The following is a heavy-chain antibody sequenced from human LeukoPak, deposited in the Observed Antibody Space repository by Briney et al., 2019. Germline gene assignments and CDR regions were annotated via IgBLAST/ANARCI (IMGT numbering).Heavy chain of an antibody. CDR3: AREERKMTTLWFDP. J-gene: IGHJ5*02. Sequence: ASVNVSCKASRYTFTRYYMHWVRQAPGQGLEWMGIIDPSGGSTSYAQNFQGRVTITADKSTSTAYMELSSLRSEDTAVYYCAREERKMTTLWFDPWGQGTLVTVSS. CDR2: IDPSGGST. CDR1: RYTFTRYY. V-gene: IGHV1-46*01. D-gene: IGHD3-16*01.